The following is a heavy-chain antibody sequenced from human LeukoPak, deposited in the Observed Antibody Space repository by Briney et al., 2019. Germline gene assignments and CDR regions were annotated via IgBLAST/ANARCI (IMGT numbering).Heavy chain of an antibody. CDR3: ARRLRGGRRYHYYYMDV. CDR2: IFHSGST. J-gene: IGHJ6*03. CDR1: GYSITSGQY. D-gene: IGHD2-15*01. Sequence: PSETLSLTCTVSGYSITSGQYWGWIRQPPEKGLEWIGTIFHSGSTYYNPSLKSRVTISVDTSKNQFSLKLSSVTAADTAFYYCARRLRGGRRYHYYYMDVWGKGTTVTISS. V-gene: IGHV4-38-2*02.